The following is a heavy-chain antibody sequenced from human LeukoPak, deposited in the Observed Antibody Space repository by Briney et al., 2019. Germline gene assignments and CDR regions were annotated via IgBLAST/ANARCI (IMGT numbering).Heavy chain of an antibody. Sequence: GASVKVSCKASGYTFTSYDINWVRQAPGQGLEWMGWINPNSRGTNYAQKFQGRVTMTRDTSISTAYMELSRLRSDDTAVYYCARDSSSWFDYWGQGTLVTASS. D-gene: IGHD6-13*01. V-gene: IGHV1-2*02. J-gene: IGHJ4*02. CDR1: GYTFTSYD. CDR3: ARDSSSWFDY. CDR2: INPNSRGT.